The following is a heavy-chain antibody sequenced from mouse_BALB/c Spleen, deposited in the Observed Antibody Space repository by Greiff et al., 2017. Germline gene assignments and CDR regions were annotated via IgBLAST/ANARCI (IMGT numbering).Heavy chain of an antibody. CDR2: INPSNGGT. Sequence: QVQLQQSGAELVKHGASVKLSCKASGYTFTSYYMYWVKQRPGQGLEWIGEINPSNGGTNFNEKFKSKATLTVDKSSSTAYMQLSSLTSEDSAVYYCTRWYDPDYAMDYWGQGTSVTVSS. J-gene: IGHJ4*01. CDR3: TRWYDPDYAMDY. CDR1: GYTFTSYY. V-gene: IGHV1S81*02. D-gene: IGHD1-1*02.